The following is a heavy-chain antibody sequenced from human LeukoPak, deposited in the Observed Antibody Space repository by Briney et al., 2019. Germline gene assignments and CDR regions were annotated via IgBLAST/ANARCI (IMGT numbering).Heavy chain of an antibody. V-gene: IGHV3-23*01. D-gene: IGHD5-24*01. J-gene: IGHJ4*02. CDR1: GFTFSSSA. CDR2: ISGSGSGSSA. Sequence: GGSLRLSCAASGFTFSSSAMSWVRQAPGKGLERVSTISGSGSGSSAYYADSVKGRFTISRDNSKNTLYLQMNSLRAEDTAVYYCAKSGYNRFDYWGQGTLVTVSS. CDR3: AKSGYNRFDY.